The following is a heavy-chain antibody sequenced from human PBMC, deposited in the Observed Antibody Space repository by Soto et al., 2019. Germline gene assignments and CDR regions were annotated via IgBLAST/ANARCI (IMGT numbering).Heavy chain of an antibody. CDR1: GFTFSSYG. Sequence: HPGGSLRLSCAASGFTFSSYGMHWVRQAPGKGLEWVAVISYDGSNKYYADSVKGRFTISRDNSKNTLYLQMNSLRAEDTAVYYCAKSGTAGPFHYFDYWGQGTLVTVSS. J-gene: IGHJ4*02. CDR3: AKSGTAGPFHYFDY. V-gene: IGHV3-30*18. D-gene: IGHD6-13*01. CDR2: ISYDGSNK.